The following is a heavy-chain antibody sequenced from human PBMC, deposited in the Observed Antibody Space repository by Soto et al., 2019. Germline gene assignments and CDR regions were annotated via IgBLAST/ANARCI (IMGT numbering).Heavy chain of an antibody. CDR2: IYTSGST. CDR3: AREGGDGYNEDAFDI. D-gene: IGHD5-12*01. CDR1: GGSIISYY. Sequence: SETLSLTCTVSGGSIISYYWSWSRQPAGKGLEWIGRIYTSGSTNYNPSLKSRVTMSVDTSKNQFSLKLSSVTAADTAVYYCAREGGDGYNEDAFDIWGQGTMVTVSS. V-gene: IGHV4-4*07. J-gene: IGHJ3*02.